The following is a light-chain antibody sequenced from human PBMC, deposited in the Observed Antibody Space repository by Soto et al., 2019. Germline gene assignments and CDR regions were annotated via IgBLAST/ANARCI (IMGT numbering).Light chain of an antibody. J-gene: IGLJ2*01. CDR3: QSVESSGTYVV. Sequence: SYELTQPPSVSVSPGQTARITCSGDALPKQYAYWYQQKPGQAPVLVIYKDSERPSGIPERFSGSSSGTTVTLTISGVQAEDEADYYCQSVESSGTYVVFGGGTKLTVL. CDR1: ALPKQY. CDR2: KDS. V-gene: IGLV3-25*02.